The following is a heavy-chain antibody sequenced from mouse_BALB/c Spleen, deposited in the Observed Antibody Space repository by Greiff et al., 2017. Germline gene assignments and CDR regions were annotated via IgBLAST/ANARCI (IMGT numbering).Heavy chain of an antibody. CDR3: ARVYDGYYDAMDY. D-gene: IGHD2-3*01. CDR2: ISDGGSYT. V-gene: IGHV5-4*02. J-gene: IGHJ4*01. Sequence: EVQLVESGGGLVKPGGSLKLSCAASGFTFSDYYMYWVRQTPEKRLEWVATISDGGSYTYYPDSVKGRFTISRDNAKNNLYLQMSSLKSEDTAMYYCARVYDGYYDAMDYWGQGTSVTVSS. CDR1: GFTFSDYY.